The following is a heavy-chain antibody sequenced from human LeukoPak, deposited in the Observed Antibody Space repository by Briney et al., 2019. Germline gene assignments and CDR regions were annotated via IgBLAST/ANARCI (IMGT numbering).Heavy chain of an antibody. J-gene: IGHJ4*02. Sequence: ASVKVSCKASGYTFTSYDINWVGQAAGQGREWMGWMNPNSGNTGYAQKFQGRVTMTRNTSISTAYMELSSLRSEDTAVYYCARGPYSSGWYIVWGQGPLVTVSS. D-gene: IGHD6-19*01. CDR1: GYTFTSYD. V-gene: IGHV1-8*01. CDR2: MNPNSGNT. CDR3: ARGPYSSGWYIV.